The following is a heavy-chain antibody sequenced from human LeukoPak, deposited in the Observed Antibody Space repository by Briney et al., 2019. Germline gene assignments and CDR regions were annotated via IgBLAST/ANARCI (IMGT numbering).Heavy chain of an antibody. CDR1: GFTFSSYA. Sequence: GGSLRLSCAASGFTFSSYAMHWVRQAPGKGLEWVAVISDDGGNKYYADSVKGRFTISRDNSKNTLSLLMNSLRAEDTALYYCAKRGSCTSISCLSTTLDSWGQGALVTVSS. J-gene: IGHJ4*02. D-gene: IGHD2-2*01. CDR2: ISDDGGNK. CDR3: AKRGSCTSISCLSTTLDS. V-gene: IGHV3-30-3*02.